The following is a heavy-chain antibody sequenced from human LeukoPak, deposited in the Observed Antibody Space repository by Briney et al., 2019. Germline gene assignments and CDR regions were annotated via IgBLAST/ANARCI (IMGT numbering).Heavy chain of an antibody. CDR3: ARVGYCSSTSCYLFDY. V-gene: IGHV4-34*01. J-gene: IGHJ4*02. Sequence: KTSETLSLTCAVYGGSFSGYYWSWIGQPPGKGLEWIGEINHSGSTNYNPSLKSRVTISVDTSKNQFSLKLSSVTAADTAVYYCARVGYCSSTSCYLFDYWGQGTLVTVSS. CDR2: INHSGST. D-gene: IGHD2-2*03. CDR1: GGSFSGYY.